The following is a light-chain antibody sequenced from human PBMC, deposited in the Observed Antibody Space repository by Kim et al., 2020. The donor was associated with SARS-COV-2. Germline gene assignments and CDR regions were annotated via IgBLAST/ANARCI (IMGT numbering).Light chain of an antibody. CDR1: QRISNK. CDR3: QQYGSLPVT. V-gene: IGKV3-20*01. CDR2: DAS. J-gene: IGKJ1*01. Sequence: LFPGERATFSCRASQRISNKLAWYQQKPGQAPRLLIYDASFRVTGIPDRFSGSASGTDFTLTISRLDPEDFAVYHCQQYGSLPVTFGQGTKVDIK.